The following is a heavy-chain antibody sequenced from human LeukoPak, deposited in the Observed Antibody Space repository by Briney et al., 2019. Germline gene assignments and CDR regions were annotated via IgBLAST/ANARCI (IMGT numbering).Heavy chain of an antibody. V-gene: IGHV3-7*01. CDR1: GLTFSSSW. CDR3: ARDLSYSRLDY. Sequence: GGSLRLSCAVSGLTFSSSWMDWVRQAPGKGLEWVASINPDGNKKYSADSVKGRFTISRDNAENSLYLQMNSLRVEDTTFYYCARDLSYSRLDYWGQGMLVTVSS. D-gene: IGHD5-18*01. CDR2: INPDGNKK. J-gene: IGHJ4*02.